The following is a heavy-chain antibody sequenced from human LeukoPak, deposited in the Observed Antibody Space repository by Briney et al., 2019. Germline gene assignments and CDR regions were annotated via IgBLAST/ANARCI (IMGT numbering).Heavy chain of an antibody. CDR3: AREDTATVFDY. V-gene: IGHV3-20*04. J-gene: IGHJ4*02. CDR2: INWNGGST. CDR1: GFTFDDYG. Sequence: RSGGSLRLSCAASGFTFDDYGLSWVRQAPGKGLEWVSGINWNGGSTGYADSVKGRFTISRDNAKSSLYLQMNSLRAEDTAVYYCAREDTATVFDYWGQGTLVTVSS. D-gene: IGHD5-18*01.